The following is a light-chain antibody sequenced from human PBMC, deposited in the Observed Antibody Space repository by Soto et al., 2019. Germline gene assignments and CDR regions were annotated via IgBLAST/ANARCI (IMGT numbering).Light chain of an antibody. Sequence: DIQMTQSPSSLSASVGDRVTITCRASQSIRNDLGWYQQKLGRAPRLLIYDASSLESGVPSRFSGSGYGTEFTLTISSLQPDDFATYYCQQYNSYPSVTFGQGTKVDI. CDR2: DAS. CDR1: QSIRND. V-gene: IGKV1-17*01. CDR3: QQYNSYPSVT. J-gene: IGKJ1*01.